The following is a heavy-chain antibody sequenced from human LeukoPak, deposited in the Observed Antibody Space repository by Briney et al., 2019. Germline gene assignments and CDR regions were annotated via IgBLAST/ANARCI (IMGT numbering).Heavy chain of an antibody. CDR1: GFTFSSYG. D-gene: IGHD6-19*01. J-gene: IGHJ6*03. Sequence: GRSLRLSCATSGFTFSSYGMHWVRQAPGKGLEWVAIISYDGSNKDYADSVRGRFTISRDNSKKTLYLQMNSLRAEDTAVYYCAKAEEDGSGWSHYYYYYYLDVWGKGTTVTVSS. CDR2: ISYDGSNK. CDR3: AKAEEDGSGWSHYYYYYYLDV. V-gene: IGHV3-30*18.